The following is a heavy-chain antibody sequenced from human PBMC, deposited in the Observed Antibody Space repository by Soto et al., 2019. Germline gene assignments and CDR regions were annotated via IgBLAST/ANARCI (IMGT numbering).Heavy chain of an antibody. V-gene: IGHV3-33*01. Sequence: QVQLVESGGGVVQPGRSLRLSCAASGFTFSSYGMPWVRQAPGKGLEWVAVIWYDGSNKYYADSVKGRFTISRDNSKNTLYLQMNSLRAEDTAVYYCARGSVRYGDKGWYFDYWGQGTLVTVSS. CDR1: GFTFSSYG. D-gene: IGHD4-17*01. CDR2: IWYDGSNK. J-gene: IGHJ4*02. CDR3: ARGSVRYGDKGWYFDY.